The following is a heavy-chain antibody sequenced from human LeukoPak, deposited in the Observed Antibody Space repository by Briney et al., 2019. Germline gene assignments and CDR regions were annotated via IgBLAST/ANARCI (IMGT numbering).Heavy chain of an antibody. CDR3: AREKISPFDY. Sequence: PSETLSLTCTVSGGSISSYYWSWIRQPPGKGLEWIGYIYYSGSTNYNPSLKSRVTISVDTSKNQFSLKLSSVTAADTAVYYCAREKISPFDYWGQGTLVTVSS. V-gene: IGHV4-59*12. CDR2: IYYSGST. CDR1: GGSISSYY. J-gene: IGHJ4*02.